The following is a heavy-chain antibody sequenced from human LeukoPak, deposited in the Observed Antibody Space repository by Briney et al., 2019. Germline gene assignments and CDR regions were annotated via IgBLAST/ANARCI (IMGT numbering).Heavy chain of an antibody. Sequence: SETLSLTCTVSGGSISSGSYYWRWIRQPAGTGLEWIGRIYTSGSTNYNPSLKSRVTISVDTSKNQFSLKLSSVTAADTAVYYCAREEQWLVRSFDYWGQGTLVTVSS. CDR2: IYTSGST. V-gene: IGHV4-61*02. D-gene: IGHD6-19*01. J-gene: IGHJ4*02. CDR3: AREEQWLVRSFDY. CDR1: GGSISSGSYY.